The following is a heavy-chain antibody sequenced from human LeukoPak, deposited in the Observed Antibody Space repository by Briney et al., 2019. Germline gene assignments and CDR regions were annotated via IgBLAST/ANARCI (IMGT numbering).Heavy chain of an antibody. D-gene: IGHD4-17*01. CDR3: ARHGDRYYFDY. V-gene: IGHV1-69*13. CDR2: IIPIFGTA. Sequence: ASVKVSCKASGGTFSSYAISWVRQAPGQGLEWMGGIIPIFGTANYAQKFQGRVTITADESTSTAYMKLSSLRSEDTAVYYCARHGDRYYFDYWGQGTLVTVSS. CDR1: GGTFSSYA. J-gene: IGHJ4*02.